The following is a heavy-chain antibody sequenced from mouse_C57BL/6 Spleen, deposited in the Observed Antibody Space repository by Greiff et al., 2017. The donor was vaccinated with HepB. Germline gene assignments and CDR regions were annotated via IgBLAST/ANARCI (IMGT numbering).Heavy chain of an antibody. J-gene: IGHJ4*01. V-gene: IGHV1-15*01. Sequence: QVQLQQSGAELVRPGASVTLSCKASGYTFTDYEMHWVKQTPVHGLEWIGAIDPETGGTAYNQKFKGKAILTADKSSSTAYMELRSLTSEDSAVYNCTRRRSSYDYAMDYWGQGTSVTVSS. CDR2: IDPETGGT. CDR1: GYTFTDYE. D-gene: IGHD1-1*01. CDR3: TRRRSSYDYAMDY.